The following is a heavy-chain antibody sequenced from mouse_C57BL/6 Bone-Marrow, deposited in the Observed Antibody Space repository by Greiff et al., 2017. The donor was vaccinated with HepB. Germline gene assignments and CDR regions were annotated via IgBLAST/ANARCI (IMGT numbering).Heavy chain of an antibody. V-gene: IGHV1-5*01. D-gene: IGHD1-1*01. CDR3: TRYYYGSSNYFDY. CDR2: IYPGNSDT. Sequence: EVQVVESGTVLARPGASVKMSCKTSGYTFTSYWMHWVKQRPGQGLEWIGAIYPGNSDTSYNQKFKGKAKLTAVTSASTAYMELSSLTNEDSAVYYCTRYYYGSSNYFDYWGQGTTLTVSS. J-gene: IGHJ2*01. CDR1: GYTFTSYW.